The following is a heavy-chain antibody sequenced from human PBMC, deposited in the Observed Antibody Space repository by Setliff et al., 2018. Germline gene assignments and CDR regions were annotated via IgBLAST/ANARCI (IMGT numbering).Heavy chain of an antibody. D-gene: IGHD6-19*01. J-gene: IGHJ3*02. CDR1: GGSISSYY. CDR3: ARDHAYSSGWLVDANAFDI. Sequence: PSETLSLTCTVSGGSISSYYWSWIRQPPGKGLEWIGYIYYSGTTNYNPSLKSRVTISVDTSKNQFSLKLSSVTAADTAVYYCARDHAYSSGWLVDANAFDIWGQGTMVTVSS. V-gene: IGHV4-59*01. CDR2: IYYSGTT.